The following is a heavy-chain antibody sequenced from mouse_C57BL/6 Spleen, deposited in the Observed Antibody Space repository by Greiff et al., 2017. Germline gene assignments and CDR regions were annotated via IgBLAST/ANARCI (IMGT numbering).Heavy chain of an antibody. CDR1: GYTFTSYW. Sequence: QVQLQQPGAELVRPGTSVKLSCKASGYTFTSYWMHWVKQRPGQGLEWIGVIAPSDSYTNYNQKFKGKATLTVDTSSSTAYMQLCSLTSEDSAVYYCASGVYEYECTGAMDYWGQGTSVTVSS. CDR3: ASGVYEYECTGAMDY. J-gene: IGHJ4*01. D-gene: IGHD2-4*01. V-gene: IGHV1-59*01. CDR2: IAPSDSYT.